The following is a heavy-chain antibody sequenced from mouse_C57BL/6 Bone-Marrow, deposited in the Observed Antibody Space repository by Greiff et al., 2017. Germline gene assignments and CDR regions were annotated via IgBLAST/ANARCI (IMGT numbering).Heavy chain of an antibody. V-gene: IGHV5-4*01. CDR1: GFTFSSYA. J-gene: IGHJ4*01. D-gene: IGHD3-2*02. CDR2: ISDGGSYT. Sequence: EVKLQESGGGLVKPGGSLKLSCAASGFTFSSYAMSWVRQTPEKRLEWVATISDGGSYTYYPDNVKGRFTISRDNAKNNLYLQMSHLKSEDTAMYYCARETAQRDYAMDYWGQGTSVTVSS. CDR3: ARETAQRDYAMDY.